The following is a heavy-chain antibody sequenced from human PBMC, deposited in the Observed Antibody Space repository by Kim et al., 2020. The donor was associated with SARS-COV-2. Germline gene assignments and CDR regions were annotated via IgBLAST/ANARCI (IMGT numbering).Heavy chain of an antibody. Sequence: GGSLRLSCAASGFIFSGSAIHWVRQASGKGLEWVGRIRNRANNYATAYAASVKGRFTISRDDSKNTAYLQMNSLKTEDTAVYFCTSGTTSSGWYFDDWGQGTLVTVSS. J-gene: IGHJ4*02. CDR2: IRNRANNYAT. V-gene: IGHV3-73*01. D-gene: IGHD6-19*01. CDR1: GFIFSGSA. CDR3: TSGTTSSGWYFDD.